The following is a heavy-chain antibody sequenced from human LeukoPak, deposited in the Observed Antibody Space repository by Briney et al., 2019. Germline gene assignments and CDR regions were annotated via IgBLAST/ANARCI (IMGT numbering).Heavy chain of an antibody. V-gene: IGHV4-30-4*01. D-gene: IGHD3-22*01. CDR3: ARDYCDSSGYARGAFEI. CDR2: IYYSGST. J-gene: IGHJ3*02. Sequence: SETLSLTCTVSGGSISSGDYYWSWIRQPPGKGLEWIGYIYYSGSTYYNPSLKGRVTISVDTSKYQFSLKLSSVTAADTAVYYCARDYCDSSGYARGAFEIWGQGTMVTVSS. CDR1: GGSISSGDYY.